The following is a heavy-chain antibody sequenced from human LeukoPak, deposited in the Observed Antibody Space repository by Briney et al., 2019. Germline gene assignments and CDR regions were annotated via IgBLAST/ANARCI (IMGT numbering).Heavy chain of an antibody. Sequence: GSLRLSCAASGFPFSTYWMSWVRPAPGKGLEWVANIKQDGSEKYYVDSVKRRFTISRDNAKNSLYLQMNSLRAEDTAMYYCARDSAGNDYWGQGTLVTVSS. D-gene: IGHD6-13*01. CDR2: IKQDGSEK. V-gene: IGHV3-7*01. CDR1: GFPFSTYW. J-gene: IGHJ4*02. CDR3: ARDSAGNDY.